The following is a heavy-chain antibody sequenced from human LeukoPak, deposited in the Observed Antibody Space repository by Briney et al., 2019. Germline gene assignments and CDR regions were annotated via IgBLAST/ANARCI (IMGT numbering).Heavy chain of an antibody. V-gene: IGHV3-30*02. Sequence: GGSLRLSCAASGFTFSSYAMSWVRQAPGKGLEWVAFIRYDGSNKYYADSVKGRFTISRDNSKNTLYLQMNSLRAEDTAVYYCARAYCSSTSCIDAFDIWGQGTMVTVSS. J-gene: IGHJ3*02. CDR3: ARAYCSSTSCIDAFDI. D-gene: IGHD2-2*01. CDR1: GFTFSSYA. CDR2: IRYDGSNK.